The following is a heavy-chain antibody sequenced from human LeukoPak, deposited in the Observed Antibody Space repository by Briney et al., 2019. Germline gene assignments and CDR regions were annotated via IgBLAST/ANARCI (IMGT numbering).Heavy chain of an antibody. D-gene: IGHD3-22*01. CDR2: IRYDGSNK. CDR3: AKSSDYYDSSGDAEYFQH. Sequence: PGGSLRLSCAASGFTFSSYGMHWVRQAPGKGLEWVAFIRYDGSNKYYADSVKGRFTISRDNSKNTLYLQMNSLRAEDTAVYYCAKSSDYYDSSGDAEYFQHWGQGTLVTVSS. CDR1: GFTFSSYG. V-gene: IGHV3-30*02. J-gene: IGHJ1*01.